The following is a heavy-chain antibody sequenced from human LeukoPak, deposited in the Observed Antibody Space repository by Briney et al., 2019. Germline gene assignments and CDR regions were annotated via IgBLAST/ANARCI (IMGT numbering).Heavy chain of an antibody. Sequence: GSLRLSCAASGFTFIRYAMSWVRQAPGKGLEWVSGISGSGGSTYYADSVKGRFTIFRDNSKNTLYLQMNSLRAEDTAVYHCANGWSPDYWGRGTLVTVSS. V-gene: IGHV3-23*01. CDR2: ISGSGGST. D-gene: IGHD2-15*01. CDR3: ANGWSPDY. J-gene: IGHJ4*02. CDR1: GFTFIRYA.